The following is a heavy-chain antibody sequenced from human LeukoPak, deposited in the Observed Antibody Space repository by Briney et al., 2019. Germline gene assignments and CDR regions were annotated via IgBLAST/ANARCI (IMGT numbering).Heavy chain of an antibody. CDR1: GFAFSNFA. CDR3: AKMEGQRLYDYCMDV. CDR2: MSGSGYYT. J-gene: IGHJ6*03. Sequence: GGSLRLSCAASGFAFSNFATSWVRQAPGKGLEWVSAMSGSGYYTYYVESVKGRFTISRDNSKNTLYLHMNSLRADDTAVYYCAKMEGQRLYDYCMDVWSRGTTVTVSS. V-gene: IGHV3-23*01. D-gene: IGHD3-3*01.